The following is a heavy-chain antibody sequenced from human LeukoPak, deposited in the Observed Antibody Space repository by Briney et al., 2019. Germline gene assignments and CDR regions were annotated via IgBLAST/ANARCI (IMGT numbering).Heavy chain of an antibody. V-gene: IGHV1-2*06. CDR2: INPNSGGT. J-gene: IGHJ4*02. CDR3: ATPPECSSGSCLSY. Sequence: EASVKVSCKASGYTFTGYYMHWVRQAPGQGLEWMGRINPNSGGTNYAQKFQGRVTMTRDTSISTAYMELSSLRFDDTAVYYCATPPECSSGSCLSYWGQGTLVTVSS. D-gene: IGHD2-15*01. CDR1: GYTFTGYY.